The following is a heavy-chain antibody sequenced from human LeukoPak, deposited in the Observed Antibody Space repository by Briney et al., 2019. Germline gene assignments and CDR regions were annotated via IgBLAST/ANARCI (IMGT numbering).Heavy chain of an antibody. CDR2: ISSSGSTI. D-gene: IGHD6-6*01. J-gene: IGHJ3*01. CDR3: ARDEGLYSSSPGAFDF. Sequence: GGSLRLSCAASGFTFSDYYMSWIRQAPGKGLEWVSYISSSGSTIYYADSVKGRFTISRDNAKNSLYLQMNSLRAEDTAVYYCARDEGLYSSSPGAFDFWGQGTMVTVSS. CDR1: GFTFSDYY. V-gene: IGHV3-11*04.